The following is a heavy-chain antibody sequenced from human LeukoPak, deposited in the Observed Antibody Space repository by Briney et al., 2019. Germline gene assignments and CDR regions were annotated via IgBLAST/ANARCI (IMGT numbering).Heavy chain of an antibody. CDR3: ARERRRAAVAGTMVSYFDY. Sequence: TSGTLSLTCGVSGGSISSSYWWSWVRQPPGKGLEWIGEIYHSGSTNYNPSLKSRVTISMDKSKNQFSLNLSSVTAADTAVYYCARERRRAAVAGTMVSYFDYWGQGTLVTVSS. CDR1: GGSISSSYW. CDR2: IYHSGST. V-gene: IGHV4-4*02. D-gene: IGHD6-19*01. J-gene: IGHJ4*02.